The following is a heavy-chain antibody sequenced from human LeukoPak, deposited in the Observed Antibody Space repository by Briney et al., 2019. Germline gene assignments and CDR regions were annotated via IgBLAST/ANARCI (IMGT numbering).Heavy chain of an antibody. Sequence: PGGSLRLSCAASGFTSASYTMSWVRQAPGKGLQWVASISASGSSTYYADSVKGRFTISRDNSKDTLYLQMNSLRAEDTAVYYCARDRLHYVEYEKTFDFWGQGTLVTVSS. V-gene: IGHV3-23*01. J-gene: IGHJ4*02. CDR1: GFTSASYT. CDR2: ISASGSST. CDR3: ARDRLHYVEYEKTFDF. D-gene: IGHD4-17*01.